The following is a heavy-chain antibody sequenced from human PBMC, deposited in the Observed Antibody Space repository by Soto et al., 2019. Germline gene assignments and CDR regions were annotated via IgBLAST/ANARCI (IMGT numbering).Heavy chain of an antibody. V-gene: IGHV4-34*01. CDR2: INHSGST. D-gene: IGHD2-15*01. Sequence: SETLSLTCAVYGGSFSGYYWSWIRQPPGKGLGWIGEINHSGSTNYNPSFKSRVTISVDTSKNQFSLKLSSVTAADTAVYYCARGATRTVVVVAARVGWFDPWGRGTLVTVSS. CDR3: ARGATRTVVVVAARVGWFDP. J-gene: IGHJ5*02. CDR1: GGSFSGYY.